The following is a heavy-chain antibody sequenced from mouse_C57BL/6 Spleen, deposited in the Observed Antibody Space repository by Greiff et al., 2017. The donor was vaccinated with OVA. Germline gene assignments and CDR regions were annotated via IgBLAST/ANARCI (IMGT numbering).Heavy chain of an antibody. CDR3: ARRTGSYYFDY. D-gene: IGHD4-1*01. CDR1: GYTFTDYN. CDR2: INPNNGGT. Sequence: EVQLQQSGPELVKPGASVKIPCKASGYTFTDYNMDWVKQSHGKSLEWIGDINPNNGGTIYNQKFKGKATLTVAKSSSTAYMELRSLTSEDTAVYYCARRTGSYYFDYWGQGTPPTVSS. J-gene: IGHJ2*01. V-gene: IGHV1-18*01.